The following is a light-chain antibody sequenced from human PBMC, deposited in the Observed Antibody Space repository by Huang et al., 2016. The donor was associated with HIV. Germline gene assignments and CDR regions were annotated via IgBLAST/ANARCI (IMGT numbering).Light chain of an antibody. CDR3: QQSSSSLPFT. CDR1: QSIDTY. V-gene: IGKV1-39*01. J-gene: IGKJ3*01. Sequence: DIQMTQSPSSLSASVGDRVTMTYRASQSIDTYLSWYQQRPGKAPKLPIYAASSLQSGVPSRFSGIGSGTEFTLTISSLELEDFATYYCQQSSSSLPFTFGPGTTVDLK. CDR2: AAS.